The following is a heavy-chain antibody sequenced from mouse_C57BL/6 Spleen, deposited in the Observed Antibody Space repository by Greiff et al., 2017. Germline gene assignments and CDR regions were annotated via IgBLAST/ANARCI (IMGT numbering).Heavy chain of an antibody. J-gene: IGHJ3*01. Sequence: EVQRVESGGDLVKPGGSLKLSCAASGFTFSSYGMSWVRQTPDKRLEWVATISSGGSYTYYPHSVKGRFTISRDNAKNTLYLQMSSLKSEDTAMYYCARRAPSFWFAYWGQGTMVTVSA. CDR2: ISSGGSYT. CDR3: ARRAPSFWFAY. V-gene: IGHV5-6*01. CDR1: GFTFSSYG. D-gene: IGHD3-1*01.